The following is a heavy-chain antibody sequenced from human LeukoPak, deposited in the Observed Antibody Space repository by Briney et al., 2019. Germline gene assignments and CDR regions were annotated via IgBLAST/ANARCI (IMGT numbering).Heavy chain of an antibody. J-gene: IGHJ3*02. V-gene: IGHV3-11*01. CDR1: GFTFSDYY. CDR2: ISSSGSTI. D-gene: IGHD3-22*01. Sequence: GGSLRLSCAASGFTFSDYYMSWIRQAPGKGLEWVSYISSSGSTIYYADSVKGRFTISRDNAKNSLYLQMNSLRAEDTAVCYCASPYYYDSSGYHDAFDIWGQGTMVTVSS. CDR3: ASPYYYDSSGYHDAFDI.